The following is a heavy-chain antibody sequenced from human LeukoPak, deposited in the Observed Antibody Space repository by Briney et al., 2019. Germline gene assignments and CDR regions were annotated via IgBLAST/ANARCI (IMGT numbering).Heavy chain of an antibody. CDR3: ARHRNTTGTTEEDYYYYYMVV. CDR2: IYYRGST. Sequence: PSETLSLTFPFTGGFISSIRYYWGWIRHPPGKGLEWIGNIYYRGSTYNKPALKSLVTISVDTSKNQFSLKLSSVTAAYTAVYYCARHRNTTGTTEEDYYYYYMVVWGKGTTVTVSS. J-gene: IGHJ6*03. CDR1: GGFISSIRYY. V-gene: IGHV4-39*01. D-gene: IGHD1-1*01.